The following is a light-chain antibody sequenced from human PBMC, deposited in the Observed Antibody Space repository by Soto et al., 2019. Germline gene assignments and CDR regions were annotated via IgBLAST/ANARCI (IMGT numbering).Light chain of an antibody. J-gene: IGKJ2*01. V-gene: IGKV1-5*03. CDR2: RSS. CDR3: QQYNSYPT. Sequence: IQMTQSPSTLSASVGDRVTISCRASQTINHWLAWYQQKPGKAPKLLISRSSSLESGVPSRFSGSGSGTEFTLTISSLQPEDFATYYCQQYNSYPTFGQGTKLEI. CDR1: QTINHW.